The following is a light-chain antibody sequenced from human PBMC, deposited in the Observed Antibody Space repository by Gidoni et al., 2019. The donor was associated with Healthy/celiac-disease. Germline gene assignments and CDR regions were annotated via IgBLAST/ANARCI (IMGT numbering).Light chain of an antibody. Sequence: SYELTQPPSVSVSPGQTASITCSGDKLGDKYACWYQQKPGQSPVLGIYQDTKRPSGIPERFYGYNSGNTATLTISGTQAMDEADYYCQAWDSSTAAVVFGGGTKLTVL. J-gene: IGLJ2*01. V-gene: IGLV3-1*01. CDR1: KLGDKY. CDR3: QAWDSSTAAVV. CDR2: QDT.